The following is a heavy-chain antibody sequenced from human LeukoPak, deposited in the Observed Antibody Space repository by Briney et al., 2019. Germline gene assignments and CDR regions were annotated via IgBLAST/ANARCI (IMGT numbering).Heavy chain of an antibody. D-gene: IGHD6-13*01. Sequence: PGGSLRLSCAASGFTFSSYWMSWVRQAPGKGLEWVASIKQDGSEKYYVDSVKGRFTISRDNAKNSLYLQMNSLRAEDTAVYYCARVRSSSWYDYWGQGTLVTVSS. CDR3: ARVRSSSWYDY. V-gene: IGHV3-7*01. CDR1: GFTFSSYW. J-gene: IGHJ4*02. CDR2: IKQDGSEK.